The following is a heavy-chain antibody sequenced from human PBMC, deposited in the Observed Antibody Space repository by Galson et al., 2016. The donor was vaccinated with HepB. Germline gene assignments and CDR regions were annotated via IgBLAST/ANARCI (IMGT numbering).Heavy chain of an antibody. CDR3: TRDGTLRPLGY. Sequence: SLRLSCAGSGFSFGSYWMSGVRQSPGKGLEWVANIKPAGRAKYYVDSVEGRFTISRDNAKNSLYLQMNSLRAEDTALYYCTRDGTLRPLGYWGQGTLVTVSS. D-gene: IGHD3-22*01. J-gene: IGHJ4*02. CDR1: GFSFGSYW. CDR2: IKPAGRAK. V-gene: IGHV3-7*03.